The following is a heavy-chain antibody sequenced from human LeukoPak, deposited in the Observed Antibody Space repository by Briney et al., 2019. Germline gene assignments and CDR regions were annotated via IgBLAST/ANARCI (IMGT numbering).Heavy chain of an antibody. D-gene: IGHD6-19*01. CDR1: GFTFSSYA. CDR3: AKDSIYSRGSGWYRDAFDI. Sequence: PGGSLRLSCAASGFTFSSYAMSWVRQAPGKGLEWVSAISSSGGSTYYADSVKGRFTLSRDNSKNTLYLQMNSLRAEDTAVYYCAKDSIYSRGSGWYRDAFDIWGQGTMVTVSS. CDR2: ISSSGGST. V-gene: IGHV3-23*01. J-gene: IGHJ3*02.